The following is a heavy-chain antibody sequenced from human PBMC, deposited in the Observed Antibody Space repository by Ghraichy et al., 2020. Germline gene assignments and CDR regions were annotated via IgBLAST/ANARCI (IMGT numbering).Heavy chain of an antibody. J-gene: IGHJ4*02. V-gene: IGHV4-39*01. Sequence: SETLSLTCTVSGGSISSSSYYWGWIRQPPGKGLEWIGSIYYSGSTYYNPSLKSRVTISVDTSKNQFSLKLSSVTAADTAVYYCAIIAVAGTLFDYWGQGTLVTVSS. CDR2: IYYSGST. CDR3: AIIAVAGTLFDY. D-gene: IGHD6-19*01. CDR1: GGSISSSSYY.